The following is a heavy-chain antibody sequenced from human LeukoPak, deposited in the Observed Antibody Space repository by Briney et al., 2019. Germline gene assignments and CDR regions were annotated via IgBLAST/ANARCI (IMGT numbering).Heavy chain of an antibody. V-gene: IGHV3-53*01. J-gene: IGHJ4*02. CDR3: ARVYSLMDRAEYYFDS. CDR2: IYSGGGT. Sequence: PGGSLRLSCAASGFTVSSNYMSWVRQAPGKGLEWVSVIYSGGGTNSADSVKGRFTISRDNSKNTLYLQMNSPRAEDTAVYYCARVYSLMDRAEYYFDSWGQGTLVTVSS. CDR1: GFTVSSNY. D-gene: IGHD2-21*01.